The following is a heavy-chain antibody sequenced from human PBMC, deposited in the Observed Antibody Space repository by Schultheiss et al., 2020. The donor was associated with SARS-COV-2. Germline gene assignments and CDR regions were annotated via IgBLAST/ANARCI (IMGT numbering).Heavy chain of an antibody. Sequence: GGSLRLSCAASGFTFDDYAMHWVRQAPGKGLEWVSGISWNSGSIGYADSVKGRFTISRDNAKNSLYLQMNSLRAEDTALYYCAKDMGGSDKMGYYGMDVWGQGTTVTVSS. CDR2: ISWNSGSI. V-gene: IGHV3-9*01. CDR3: AKDMGGSDKMGYYGMDV. CDR1: GFTFDDYA. J-gene: IGHJ6*02. D-gene: IGHD3-16*01.